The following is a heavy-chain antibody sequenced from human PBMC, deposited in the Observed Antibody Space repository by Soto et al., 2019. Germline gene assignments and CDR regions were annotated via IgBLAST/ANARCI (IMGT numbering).Heavy chain of an antibody. Sequence: ASVKVSCKASGYTFTSYGISWVLQAPGRGLEWMGWISAYNGNTNYAQKLQGRVTMTTDTSTSTAYMELRSLRSDDTAVYYCARGRYDILTGYYLYYGMDVWGQGTTVTVSS. CDR3: ARGRYDILTGYYLYYGMDV. CDR2: ISAYNGNT. V-gene: IGHV1-18*04. D-gene: IGHD3-9*01. J-gene: IGHJ6*02. CDR1: GYTFTSYG.